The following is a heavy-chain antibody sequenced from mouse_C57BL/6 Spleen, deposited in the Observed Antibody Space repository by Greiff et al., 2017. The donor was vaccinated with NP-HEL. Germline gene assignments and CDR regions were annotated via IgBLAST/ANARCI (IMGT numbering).Heavy chain of an antibody. Sequence: VQLQQSGPVLVKPGASVKMSCKASGYTFTDYYMNWVKQSHGKSLEWIGVINPYNGGTSYNQKFKGKATLTVDKSSSTASMELNSLTSEDSAVYYGARRGYDYGGGAISAMDYWGQGTSATVSS. CDR1: GYTFTDYY. D-gene: IGHD2-4*01. J-gene: IGHJ4*01. V-gene: IGHV1-19*01. CDR3: ARRGYDYGGGAISAMDY. CDR2: INPYNGGT.